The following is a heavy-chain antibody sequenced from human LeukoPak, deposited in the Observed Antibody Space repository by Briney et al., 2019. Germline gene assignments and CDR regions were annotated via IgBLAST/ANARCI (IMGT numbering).Heavy chain of an antibody. J-gene: IGHJ4*02. Sequence: GRSLRLSCAASGFTFSTYGMHWVRQAPGKGLEWVAVIWNDGSNKYYADSVKGRFTISRDNSKNTPHLQMNSLRAEDTAVYSCARASGPFDYWGQGTLVTVST. CDR1: GFTFSTYG. D-gene: IGHD3-10*01. CDR2: IWNDGSNK. CDR3: ARASGPFDY. V-gene: IGHV3-33*01.